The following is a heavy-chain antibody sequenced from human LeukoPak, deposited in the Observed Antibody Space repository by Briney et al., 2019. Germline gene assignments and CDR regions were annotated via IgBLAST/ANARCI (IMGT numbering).Heavy chain of an antibody. J-gene: IGHJ4*02. D-gene: IGHD3-3*01. CDR2: ISGSSSYI. CDR3: ARDGVIMPKNFDY. Sequence: PGGSLRLSCAASGFTFSSYSMNWVRQAPGKGLEWVSSISGSSSYIYYADSVKGRFTISRDNAENSLYLQMNSLRAEDTAVYYCARDGVIMPKNFDYWGQGTLVTVSS. V-gene: IGHV3-21*01. CDR1: GFTFSSYS.